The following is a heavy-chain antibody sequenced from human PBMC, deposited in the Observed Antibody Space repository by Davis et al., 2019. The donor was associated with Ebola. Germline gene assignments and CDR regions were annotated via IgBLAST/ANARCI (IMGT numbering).Heavy chain of an antibody. CDR3: ARDFDPRIVGATSYWFDP. Sequence: ASVKVSCKVSGYTLTELSMHWVRQAPGKGLEWMGGFDPEDGETIYEQKFQGRVTMTEDTSTDPAYMELSSLRSEDTAVYYCARDFDPRIVGATSYWFDPWGQGTLVTVSS. CDR2: FDPEDGET. D-gene: IGHD1-26*01. CDR1: GYTLTELS. J-gene: IGHJ5*02. V-gene: IGHV1-24*01.